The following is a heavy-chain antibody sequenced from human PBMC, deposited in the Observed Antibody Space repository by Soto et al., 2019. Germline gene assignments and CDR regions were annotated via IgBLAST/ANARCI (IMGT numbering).Heavy chain of an antibody. Sequence: ASVKVSCKASGYTFTSYGISWVRQAPGQGLEWLGWINPKSGFTKALQKFQGWVTMTRDRSISTVYMELTRLRSDDTAVYFCARGHSTDCSNGVCSFFYNHEMDVWGQGTTVTVSS. CDR2: INPKSGFT. CDR3: ARGHSTDCSNGVCSFFYNHEMDV. D-gene: IGHD2-8*01. V-gene: IGHV1-2*04. CDR1: GYTFTSYG. J-gene: IGHJ6*02.